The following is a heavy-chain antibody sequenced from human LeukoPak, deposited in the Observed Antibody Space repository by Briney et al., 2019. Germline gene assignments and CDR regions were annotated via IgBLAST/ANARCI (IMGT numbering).Heavy chain of an antibody. CDR3: ARGYSSRSRTVGY. D-gene: IGHD6-13*01. J-gene: IGHJ4*02. V-gene: IGHV4-34*01. Sequence: SETLSLTCAVYGGSFSGYYWSWIRQPPGKGLEWIGEINHSGSTNYNPSLKSRVTISVDTSKNQFPLKLSSVTAADTAVYYCARGYSSRSRTVGYWGQGTLVTVSS. CDR1: GGSFSGYY. CDR2: INHSGST.